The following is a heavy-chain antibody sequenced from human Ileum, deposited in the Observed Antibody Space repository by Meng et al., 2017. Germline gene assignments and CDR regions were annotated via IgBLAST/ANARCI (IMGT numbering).Heavy chain of an antibody. J-gene: IGHJ4*02. CDR3: AHSPQGYFDY. Sequence: QITLKETGPALVKATQALTLTCNFSEFSLATSGVSVAWIRQPPGEALEWLALIYWDDDKRYSPSLRNRLAIIKDTSKNQVVLTMTNMDPMDTGTYYCAHSPQGYFDYWGPGTLVTVSS. V-gene: IGHV2-5*02. CDR2: IYWDDDK. CDR1: EFSLATSGVS.